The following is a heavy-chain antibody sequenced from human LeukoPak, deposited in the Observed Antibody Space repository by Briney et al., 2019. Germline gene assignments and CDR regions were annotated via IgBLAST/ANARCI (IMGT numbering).Heavy chain of an antibody. CDR1: GFTFSNYG. Sequence: QPGGSLRLSCAASGFTFSNYGMNWVRQAPGKGLEWVSIITSGVGITYYADSVKGRFTISRDNSKNTLYLQMNSLGAEDTAVYYCAKGDYYDFDYWGQGTLVTVSS. V-gene: IGHV3-23*01. J-gene: IGHJ4*02. CDR2: ITSGVGIT. D-gene: IGHD3-10*01. CDR3: AKGDYYDFDY.